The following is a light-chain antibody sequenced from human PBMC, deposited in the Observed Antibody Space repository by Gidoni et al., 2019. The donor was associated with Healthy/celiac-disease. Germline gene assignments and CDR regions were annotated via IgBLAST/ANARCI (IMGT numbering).Light chain of an antibody. CDR1: SSDVGGYTY. Sequence: QSALTQPRSVSGSPGQSATISCTGTSSDVGGYTYVSWYQQHPGKAPKLMIYDVSKRPSGVPDRFSGSKSGNTASLTSSGLQAEDEADYYCCSYAGSSWVFGGGTKLTVL. J-gene: IGLJ3*02. V-gene: IGLV2-11*01. CDR3: CSYAGSSWV. CDR2: DVS.